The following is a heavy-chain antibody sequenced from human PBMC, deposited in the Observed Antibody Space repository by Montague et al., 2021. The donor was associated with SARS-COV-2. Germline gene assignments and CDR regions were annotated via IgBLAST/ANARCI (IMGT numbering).Heavy chain of an antibody. CDR1: GGFISSYY. CDR3: ARDSYHYETSDTYDDSLDI. Sequence: SETLSLTCTVAGGFISSYYWSWIRQPPGKGLEWIGNIHYRGKINYSPPLKSRVTISVDTSKNQFSLKLSSVTAADTTVYYCARDSYHYETSDTYDDSLDIWGXGTKVTVSS. J-gene: IGHJ3*02. CDR2: IHYRGKI. V-gene: IGHV4-59*01. D-gene: IGHD3-22*01.